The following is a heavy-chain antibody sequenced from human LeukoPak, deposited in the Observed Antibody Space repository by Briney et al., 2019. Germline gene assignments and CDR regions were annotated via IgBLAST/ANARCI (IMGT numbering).Heavy chain of an antibody. CDR2: INHSGST. CDR1: GGSFSGYY. Sequence: SETLSLTCAVYGGSFSGYYWSWIRQPPGKGLEWIGEINHSGSTNYNPSLKSRVTISVDTSKNQFSLKLSSVTAADTAVYYCARSVKTYYYDSRARGSFDCWGQGTLVTVSS. V-gene: IGHV4-34*09. CDR3: ARSVKTYYYDSRARGSFDC. D-gene: IGHD3-22*01. J-gene: IGHJ4*02.